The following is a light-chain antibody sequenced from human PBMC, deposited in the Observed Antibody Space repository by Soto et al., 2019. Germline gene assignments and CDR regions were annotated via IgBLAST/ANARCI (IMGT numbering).Light chain of an antibody. J-gene: IGLJ2*01. CDR2: EVK. CDR3: SSYGGTNTLVL. CDR1: SSDVGAYNY. Sequence: QAVVTQPASVSGSPGQSITLSCTGTSSDVGAYNYVSWYQQHPGKAPKLVIYEVKNRPSGVSDRFSGSKSGNTASLTISGLQAEDEADYYCSSYGGTNTLVLFGGGTQLTVL. V-gene: IGLV2-14*01.